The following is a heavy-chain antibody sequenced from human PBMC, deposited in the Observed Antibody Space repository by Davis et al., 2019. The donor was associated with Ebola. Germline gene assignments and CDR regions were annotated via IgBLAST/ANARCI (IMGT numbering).Heavy chain of an antibody. Sequence: SETLSLTCAVYGGSFSGYYWSWIRQPPGKGLEWIGEINHSGSTNYNPSLKSRVTISVDTSKNQFSLKLSSVTAADTAVYYCARASYGGNSGLRYWGQRTLVTVSS. J-gene: IGHJ4*02. V-gene: IGHV4-34*01. CDR3: ARASYGGNSGLRY. D-gene: IGHD4-23*01. CDR1: GGSFSGYY. CDR2: INHSGST.